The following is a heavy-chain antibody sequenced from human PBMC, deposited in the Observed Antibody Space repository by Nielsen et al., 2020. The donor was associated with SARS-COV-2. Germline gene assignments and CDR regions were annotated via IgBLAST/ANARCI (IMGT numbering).Heavy chain of an antibody. CDR2: MNPNSGNT. Sequence: ASVKVSCKASGYTFTSYDINWVRQATGQGLEWMGWMNPNSGNTGYAQKFQGRVTMTRNTSISTAYMELSSLRSEDTAVYYCARAVGSAFYYYYMDVWGQGTAVTVSS. V-gene: IGHV1-8*01. CDR3: ARAVGSAFYYYYMDV. CDR1: GYTFTSYD. D-gene: IGHD2-15*01. J-gene: IGHJ6*03.